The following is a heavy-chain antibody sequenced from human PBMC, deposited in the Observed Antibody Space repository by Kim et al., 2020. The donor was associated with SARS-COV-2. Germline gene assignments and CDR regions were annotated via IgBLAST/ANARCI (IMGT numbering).Heavy chain of an antibody. D-gene: IGHD5-12*01. J-gene: IGHJ6*02. CDR3: ARMEWEDIVATRLFRHNEDYYGMDV. CDR2: ISSSGSTI. V-gene: IGHV3-48*03. CDR1: GFTFSSYE. Sequence: GGSLRLSCAASGFTFSSYEMNWVRQAPGKGLEWVSYISSSGSTIYYADSVKGRFTISRDNAKNSLYLQMNSLRAEDTAVYYCARMEWEDIVATRLFRHNEDYYGMDVWGQGTTVTVSS.